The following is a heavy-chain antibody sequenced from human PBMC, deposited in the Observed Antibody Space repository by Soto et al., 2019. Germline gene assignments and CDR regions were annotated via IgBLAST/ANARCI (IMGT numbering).Heavy chain of an antibody. CDR2: ISSSSSTI. V-gene: IGHV3-48*02. CDR3: AREDSPNYDFWSGYFNWFDP. D-gene: IGHD3-3*01. Sequence: PGGSLRLSCAASGFTFSSYSMNWVRQAPGKGLEWVSYISSSSSTIYYADSVKGRFTISRDNAKNSLYLQMNSLRDEDTAVYYCAREDSPNYDFWSGYFNWFDPWGQGTLVTVSS. J-gene: IGHJ5*02. CDR1: GFTFSSYS.